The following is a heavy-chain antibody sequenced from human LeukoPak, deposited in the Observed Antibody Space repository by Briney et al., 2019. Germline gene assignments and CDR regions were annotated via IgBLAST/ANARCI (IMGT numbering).Heavy chain of an antibody. CDR2: INTNTGNP. J-gene: IGHJ5*02. V-gene: IGHV7-4-1*02. CDR3: ARETRCSSTSCYAGWFDP. CDR1: GYTFTSYG. Sequence: ASVKVSCKASGYTFTSYGISWVRQAPGQGLEWMGWINTNTGNPTYAQGFTGRFVFSLDTSVSTAYLQISSLKAEDTAVYYCARETRCSSTSCYAGWFDPWGQGTLVTVSS. D-gene: IGHD2-2*01.